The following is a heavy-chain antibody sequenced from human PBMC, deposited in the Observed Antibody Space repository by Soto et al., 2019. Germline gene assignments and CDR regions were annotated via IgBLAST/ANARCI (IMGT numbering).Heavy chain of an antibody. Sequence: EVQLLESGGGLVQPGGSLRLSCAASGFTFSNYAVTWVRQAPGKGLEWVSTISGSGGSTYYADSVKGRFTISRDNSKNTLYLQMNSLRAEDTAVYYCAKDQGSSWYEIDYWGQGTVVIVSS. CDR2: ISGSGGST. CDR1: GFTFSNYA. CDR3: AKDQGSSWYEIDY. J-gene: IGHJ4*02. D-gene: IGHD6-13*01. V-gene: IGHV3-23*01.